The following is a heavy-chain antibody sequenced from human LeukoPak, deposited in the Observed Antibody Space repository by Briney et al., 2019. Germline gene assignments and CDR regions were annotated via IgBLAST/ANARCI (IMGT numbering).Heavy chain of an antibody. J-gene: IGHJ4*02. D-gene: IGHD2-15*01. Sequence: ASVKVSCQASGGTFSSYAISWVRQAPGQGLEWMGGIIPIFGTANYAQKFQGRVAITADESTSTAYMELSSLRSEDTAVYYCARDTRYCSGGSCYYRRGSFDYWGQGTLVTVSS. V-gene: IGHV1-69*13. CDR2: IIPIFGTA. CDR3: ARDTRYCSGGSCYYRRGSFDY. CDR1: GGTFSSYA.